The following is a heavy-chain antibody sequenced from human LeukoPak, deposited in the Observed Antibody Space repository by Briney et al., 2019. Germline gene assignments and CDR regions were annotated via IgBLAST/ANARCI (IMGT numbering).Heavy chain of an antibody. D-gene: IGHD6-13*01. CDR2: INWNGGST. Sequence: PSETLFLTCTVSGYSISSGYYWGWVRQAPGKGLEWVSGINWNGGSTGYADSVKGRFTISRDNAKNSLYLQMNSLRAEDTALYYCARGLAAAGTAYWGQGTLVTVSS. V-gene: IGHV3-20*04. J-gene: IGHJ4*02. CDR1: GYSISSGYY. CDR3: ARGLAAAGTAY.